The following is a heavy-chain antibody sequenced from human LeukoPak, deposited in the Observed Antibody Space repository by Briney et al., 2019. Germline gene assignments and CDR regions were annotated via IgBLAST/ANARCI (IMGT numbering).Heavy chain of an antibody. CDR1: GGSFSGYY. V-gene: IGHV4-34*01. Sequence: PSETLSLTCAVYGGSFSGYYWSWIRQPPGKGLEWIGEINHSGSTNYSPSLKSRVTISVDTSKNQFSLELTSVTAADTAVYYCARGPVAAGGWGQGTLVTVSS. CDR2: INHSGST. D-gene: IGHD6-13*01. CDR3: ARGPVAAGG. J-gene: IGHJ4*02.